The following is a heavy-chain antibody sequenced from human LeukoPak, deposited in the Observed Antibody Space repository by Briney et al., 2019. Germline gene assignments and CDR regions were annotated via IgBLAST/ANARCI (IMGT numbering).Heavy chain of an antibody. CDR1: RFTVSSYG. V-gene: IGHV3-33*01. CDR2: IWYDGSNK. CDR3: ARTTVTTLLIDY. J-gene: IGHJ4*02. D-gene: IGHD4-17*01. Sequence: GGSLRLSCAASRFTVSSYGIHWVRQPPGKGLEWVAVIWYDGSNKYYADSVKGRFTISRDNSKNTLYLQMNSLRAEDTAVYYCARTTVTTLLIDYWGQGTLVTVSS.